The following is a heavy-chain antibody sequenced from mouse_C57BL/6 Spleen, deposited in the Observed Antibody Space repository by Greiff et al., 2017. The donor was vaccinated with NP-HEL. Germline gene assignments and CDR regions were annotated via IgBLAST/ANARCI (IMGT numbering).Heavy chain of an antibody. CDR1: GYTFTSYG. J-gene: IGHJ3*01. V-gene: IGHV1-81*01. CDR2: IYPRSGNT. CDR3: ASGAYYDYFWFAY. Sequence: QVQLKQSGAELARPGASVKLSCKASGYTFTSYGISWVKQRTGQGLEWIGEIYPRSGNTYYNEKFKGKATLTADKSSSTAYMELRSLTSEDSAVYFCASGAYYDYFWFAYWGQGTLVTVSA. D-gene: IGHD2-4*01.